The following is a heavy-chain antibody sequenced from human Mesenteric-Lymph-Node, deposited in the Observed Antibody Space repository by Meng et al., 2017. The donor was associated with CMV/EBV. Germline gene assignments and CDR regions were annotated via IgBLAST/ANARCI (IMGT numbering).Heavy chain of an antibody. D-gene: IGHD4-11*01. Sequence: GSLRLSCTVSGGSISSSSYYWGWIRQPPGKGLEWIGSIYYSGSTYYNPSLKSRVTISVDTSNNQFSLRLSSATAADTAMYYCARASYSNYLDYWGQGTLVTVSS. CDR2: IYYSGST. CDR3: ARASYSNYLDY. V-gene: IGHV4-39*07. J-gene: IGHJ4*02. CDR1: GGSISSSSYY.